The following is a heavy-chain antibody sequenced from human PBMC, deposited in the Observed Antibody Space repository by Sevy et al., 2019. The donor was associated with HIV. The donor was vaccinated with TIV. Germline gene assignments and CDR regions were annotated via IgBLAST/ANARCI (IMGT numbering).Heavy chain of an antibody. D-gene: IGHD3-22*01. V-gene: IGHV3-48*02. CDR2: ISSSSSTI. CDR3: ASYRYYYDSSGYYYAAWFDAFDI. Sequence: GGSLRLSCAASGFTFSSYSMNWVRQAPGKGLEWVSYISSSSSTIYYADSVKGRFTISRDNAKNSLYLQMNSLRDEDTVGYYCASYRYYYDSSGYYYAAWFDAFDIWGQGTMVAVSS. J-gene: IGHJ3*02. CDR1: GFTFSSYS.